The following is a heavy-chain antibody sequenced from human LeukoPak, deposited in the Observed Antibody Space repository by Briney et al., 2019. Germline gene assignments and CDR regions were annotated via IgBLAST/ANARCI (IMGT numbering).Heavy chain of an antibody. D-gene: IGHD3-16*02. V-gene: IGHV1-2*06. J-gene: IGHJ4*02. CDR3: ARLGTIMVTSRGFVGD. CDR2: INPNSGGT. Sequence: ASVKVSCKASGYSFTDYYIHWVRQAPGQGLEWMGRINPNSGGTNYAERFQGRVTMTRDTSISTAYMELSSLKSDDTAVYFCARLGTIMVTSRGFVGDWGQGTLVTVSS. CDR1: GYSFTDYY.